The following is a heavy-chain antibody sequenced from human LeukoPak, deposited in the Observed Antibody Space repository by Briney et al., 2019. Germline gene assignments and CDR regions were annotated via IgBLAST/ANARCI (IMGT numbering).Heavy chain of an antibody. J-gene: IGHJ3*02. D-gene: IGHD3-3*01. CDR1: GFTFSNYA. CDR2: ISGSGGGT. V-gene: IGHV3-23*01. Sequence: PGGSLRLSCAASGFTFSNYAMSWVRQAPGKGLEWVSAISGSGGGTYYADSVKGRFTISRGNSKNTLYLQMNSLRAEDTAVYYCARDYGFWSGPGAAFDIWGQGTMVTVSS. CDR3: ARDYGFWSGPGAAFDI.